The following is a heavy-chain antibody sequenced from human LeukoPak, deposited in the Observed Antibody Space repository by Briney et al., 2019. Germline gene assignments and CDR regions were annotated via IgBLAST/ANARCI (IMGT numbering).Heavy chain of an antibody. Sequence: ASVKVSCKASGYTFTSYGISWVRQAPGQGLEWMGWISAYNGNTNYAQKLQGRVTMTTDTSTSTAYMGLRSLRSDDTAVYYCAREGNIVVVPAAIDCYGMDVWGQGTTVTVSS. CDR3: AREGNIVVVPAAIDCYGMDV. J-gene: IGHJ6*02. CDR1: GYTFTSYG. CDR2: ISAYNGNT. V-gene: IGHV1-18*01. D-gene: IGHD2-2*01.